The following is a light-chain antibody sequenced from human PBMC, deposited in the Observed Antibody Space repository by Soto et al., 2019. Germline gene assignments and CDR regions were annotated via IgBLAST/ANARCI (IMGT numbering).Light chain of an antibody. CDR1: SSNIGSHT. CDR2: SDN. V-gene: IGLV1-44*01. J-gene: IGLJ3*02. Sequence: QSVLTQPYSVSGTPGQRVTISCSGSSSNIGSHTLNWYQHLPGTAPNLLIYSDNQRPSGVPDRFSGSASGTSASLAISGLQSADESDYYCAAWDDSLNAAVFGGGTKLTVL. CDR3: AAWDDSLNAAV.